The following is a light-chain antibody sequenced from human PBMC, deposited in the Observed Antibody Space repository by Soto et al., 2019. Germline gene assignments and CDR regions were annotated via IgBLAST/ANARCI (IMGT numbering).Light chain of an antibody. CDR2: GAS. CDR1: QSVSSSY. J-gene: IGKJ4*02. V-gene: IGKV3D-20*02. CDR3: QQHSNWHLK. Sequence: EIVLTQSPGTLSLSPGERATLSCRASQSVSSSYLAWYQQKPGQAPRLLIYGASSRATGIPARFSGSGSGTDSTLTISSLEPEDFAVYYCQQHSNWHLKCGGWTKVDIK.